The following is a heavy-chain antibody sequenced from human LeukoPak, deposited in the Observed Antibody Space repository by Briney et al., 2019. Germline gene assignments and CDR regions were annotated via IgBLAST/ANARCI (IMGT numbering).Heavy chain of an antibody. J-gene: IGHJ4*02. Sequence: SETLSLTCAVYGTSFSGYSWSWIRQSPGKGLEWIGEITDSGGTNYNPSFKSRLTISADTSTNQFSLKLASVTAADTAVYYCARIESYHILYRPYWGQGTLVTVSS. CDR3: ARIESYHILYRPY. V-gene: IGHV4-34*01. CDR2: ITDSGGT. CDR1: GTSFSGYS. D-gene: IGHD3-9*01.